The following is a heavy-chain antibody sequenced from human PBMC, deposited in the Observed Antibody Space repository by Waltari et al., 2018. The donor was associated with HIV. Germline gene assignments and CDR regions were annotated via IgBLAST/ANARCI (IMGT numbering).Heavy chain of an antibody. D-gene: IGHD5-18*01. CDR3: ARGVPVDTTMGKYYYYAMDV. CDR2: SGPGGGTT. CDR1: GDTFSNYY. V-gene: IGHV1-46*01. J-gene: IGHJ6*02. Sequence: QVQLVQSGAEVKKPGASVKVSCKASGDTFSNYYMNWVRQAPGQGLEGMGISGPGGGTTNDEQKFQGRGTMTRDTSTSTVYMAVSSLRSEDTAIYYCARGVPVDTTMGKYYYYAMDVWGQGTTVTVSS.